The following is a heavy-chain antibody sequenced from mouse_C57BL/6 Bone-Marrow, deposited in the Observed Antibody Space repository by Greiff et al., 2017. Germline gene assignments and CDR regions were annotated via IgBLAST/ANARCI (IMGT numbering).Heavy chain of an antibody. CDR3: ARRMVTTGEYYYAMDY. V-gene: IGHV1-56*01. J-gene: IGHJ4*01. CDR1: GYTFTSHW. Sequence: VQGVESGPELVRPGASVKISCKAPGYTFTSHWMQWVRQRPGQGLEWIGEIFPGSGSTYYNEKFKGKATLTVDTSSSTAYMQLSSLTSEDSAVYFCARRMVTTGEYYYAMDYWGQGTSVTVSS. CDR2: IFPGSGST. D-gene: IGHD2-2*01.